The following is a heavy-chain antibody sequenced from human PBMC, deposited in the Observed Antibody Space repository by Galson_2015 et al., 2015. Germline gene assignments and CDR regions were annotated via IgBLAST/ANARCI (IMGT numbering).Heavy chain of an antibody. CDR1: GFTFSNAW. J-gene: IGHJ4*02. Sequence: SLRLSCAASGFTFSNAWMSWVRQAPGKGLEWVGRIKSKTDGGTTDYAAPVKGRFTISRDDPKNTLYLQMNSLKTEDTAVYYCTTDSGYDQYYFDYWGQGTLVTVSS. V-gene: IGHV3-15*01. D-gene: IGHD5-12*01. CDR3: TTDSGYDQYYFDY. CDR2: IKSKTDGGTT.